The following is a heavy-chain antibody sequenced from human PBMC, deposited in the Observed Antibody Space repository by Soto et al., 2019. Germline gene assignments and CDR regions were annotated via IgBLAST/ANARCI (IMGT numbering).Heavy chain of an antibody. CDR3: AKSGSTPPAYFDY. CDR2: ISGSGIST. V-gene: IGHV3-23*01. J-gene: IGHJ4*02. Sequence: GGSLRLSCAASGFTFSSYAMSWVRQAPGKGLEWVSGISGSGISTYYADSVKGRFTVSRDNSKNTLYLQTNILRVEDTAVYYCAKSGSTPPAYFDYWGQGALVTVSS. CDR1: GFTFSSYA. D-gene: IGHD2-15*01.